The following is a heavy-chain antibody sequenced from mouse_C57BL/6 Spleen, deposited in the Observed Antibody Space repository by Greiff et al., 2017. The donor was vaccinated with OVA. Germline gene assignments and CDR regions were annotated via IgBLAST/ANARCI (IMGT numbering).Heavy chain of an antibody. J-gene: IGHJ3*01. CDR1: GYTFTSYW. CDR3: ARWDKYGDWFAY. V-gene: IGHV1-52*01. CDR2: IDPSDSDT. D-gene: IGHD5-1-1*01. Sequence: VQLQQSGAELVRPGSSVKLSCKASGYTFTSYWMHWVKQRPIQGLEWIGDIDPSDSDTHYNQKFKDKATLTVDKSSSTAYMQLSRLTSEDSAVYYCARWDKYGDWFAYWGQGTLVTVSA.